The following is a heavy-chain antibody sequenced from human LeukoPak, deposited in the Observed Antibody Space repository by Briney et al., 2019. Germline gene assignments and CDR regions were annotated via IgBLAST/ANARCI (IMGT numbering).Heavy chain of an antibody. D-gene: IGHD1-1*01. CDR3: ANEVRPNDY. V-gene: IGHV3-23*01. Sequence: PGGSLRLSCAASGFAFSSHAVCWVRQAPGKGLEWVSSIDISGGSTYYADSAEGRFTISRDNSKNTLYLQMNGLRVEDTALYYCANEVRPNDYWGQGTLVTVSS. CDR1: GFAFSSHA. CDR2: IDISGGST. J-gene: IGHJ4*02.